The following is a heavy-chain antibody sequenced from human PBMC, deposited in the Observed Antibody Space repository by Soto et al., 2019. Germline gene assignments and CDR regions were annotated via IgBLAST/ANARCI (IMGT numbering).Heavy chain of an antibody. Sequence: QVQLVQSGAEVKKPGSSVKVSCKASGGTFSSYAISWVRQAPGQGLEWMGGIIPIFGTANYAQKFQGRVTITADESTSTGYMELSSLRSEDTAVYYCAKPYGSGSYRAFDICGQGTMVTVSS. J-gene: IGHJ3*02. V-gene: IGHV1-69*01. D-gene: IGHD3-10*01. CDR1: GGTFSSYA. CDR3: AKPYGSGSYRAFDI. CDR2: IIPIFGTA.